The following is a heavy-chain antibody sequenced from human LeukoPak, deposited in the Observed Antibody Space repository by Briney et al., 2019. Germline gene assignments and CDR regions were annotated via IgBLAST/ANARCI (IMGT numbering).Heavy chain of an antibody. D-gene: IGHD4-17*01. CDR3: AKTTVTGSPLYYGMDV. CDR1: GFTFSSYG. Sequence: GGSLRLSCAASGFTFSSYGMHWVRQAPGKGLEWVAVISYDGSNKYYADSVKGRFTISRDNSKNTLYLQMNSLRAEDTAVYYCAKTTVTGSPLYYGMDVWGQGTTVTVSS. V-gene: IGHV3-30*18. J-gene: IGHJ6*02. CDR2: ISYDGSNK.